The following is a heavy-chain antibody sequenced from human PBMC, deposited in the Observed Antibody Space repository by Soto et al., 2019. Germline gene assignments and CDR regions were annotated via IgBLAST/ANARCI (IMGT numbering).Heavy chain of an antibody. D-gene: IGHD1-26*01. Sequence: PSETLSLTCTVSGGSISSGDYYWSWIRQPPGKGLEWIGYIYYSGSTYYNPSLKSRVTISVDTSKNQFSLKLSSVTAADTAVYYCARALYSGSPMFDYWGQGTLVTVSS. J-gene: IGHJ4*02. CDR2: IYYSGST. CDR3: ARALYSGSPMFDY. V-gene: IGHV4-30-4*01. CDR1: GGSISSGDYY.